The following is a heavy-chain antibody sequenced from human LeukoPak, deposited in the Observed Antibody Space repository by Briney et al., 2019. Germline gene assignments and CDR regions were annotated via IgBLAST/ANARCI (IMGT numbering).Heavy chain of an antibody. CDR3: ARAPGYSNSLDY. CDR1: GGSISSSSYY. D-gene: IGHD4-11*01. V-gene: IGHV4-39*07. Sequence: SETLSLTCTVSGGSISSSSYYWGWIRQPPGKGLEWIGSIYYSGSTYYNPSLKSRVTISVDTSKNQFSLKLSSVTAADTAVYYCARAPGYSNSLDYWGQGTLVTVSS. J-gene: IGHJ4*02. CDR2: IYYSGST.